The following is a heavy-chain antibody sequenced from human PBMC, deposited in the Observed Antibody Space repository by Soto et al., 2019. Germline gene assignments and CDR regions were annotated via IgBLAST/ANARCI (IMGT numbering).Heavy chain of an antibody. J-gene: IGHJ4*02. D-gene: IGHD1-26*01. Sequence: ASVKVSCKVSGYFLTALSIHWVRQAPGKGLEWMGGFDREDGETIYAQKFQGRVTMTEDTSTDSAYMELSSLTSEDTAIYYCAHGEGIVKSIVYFDSWGQGTVVPVSP. CDR1: GYFLTALS. CDR2: FDREDGET. V-gene: IGHV1-24*01. CDR3: AHGEGIVKSIVYFDS.